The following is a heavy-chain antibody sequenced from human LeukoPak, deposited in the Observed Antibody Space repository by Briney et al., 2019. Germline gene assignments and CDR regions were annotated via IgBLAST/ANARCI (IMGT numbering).Heavy chain of an antibody. CDR1: GYTLIELS. Sequence: ASVKVSCKVSGYTLIELSMHWVRQAPGKGLEWMGGFDPEDGETIYAQKFQGRVTMTEDTSTDIAYMELSSLRSEDTAVYYCASTPDYYDGSGYYYWGQGTLVTVSS. CDR2: FDPEDGET. V-gene: IGHV1-24*01. CDR3: ASTPDYYDGSGYYY. J-gene: IGHJ4*02. D-gene: IGHD3-22*01.